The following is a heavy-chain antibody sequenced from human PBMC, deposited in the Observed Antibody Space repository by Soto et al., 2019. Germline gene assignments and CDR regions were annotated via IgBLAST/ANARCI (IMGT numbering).Heavy chain of an antibody. Sequence: LRLSCAASGFTFSSYAMHWVRQAPGKGLEWVAVISYDGSNKYYADSVKGRFTISRDNSKNTLYLQMNSLRAEDTAVYYCARDKRDGSESYYYGMDLWGQGTTVTVSS. V-gene: IGHV3-30-3*01. CDR2: ISYDGSNK. CDR1: GFTFSSYA. D-gene: IGHD3-10*01. J-gene: IGHJ6*02. CDR3: ARDKRDGSESYYYGMDL.